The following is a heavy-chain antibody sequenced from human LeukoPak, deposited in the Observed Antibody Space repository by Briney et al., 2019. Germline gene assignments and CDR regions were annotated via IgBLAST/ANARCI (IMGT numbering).Heavy chain of an antibody. CDR1: GFAFSDYA. Sequence: GGSLRLSCAASGFAFSDYAMTWIRQAPGKGLEWVSSIHGGGTNTYYADSVKGRFTISRDNSKNTLYLQMNSLRAEDTAVYYCAKDGYSSSWYGHYYYYYYMDVWGKGTTVTVSS. CDR2: IHGGGTNT. CDR3: AKDGYSSSWYGHYYYYYYMDV. J-gene: IGHJ6*03. D-gene: IGHD6-13*01. V-gene: IGHV3-23*01.